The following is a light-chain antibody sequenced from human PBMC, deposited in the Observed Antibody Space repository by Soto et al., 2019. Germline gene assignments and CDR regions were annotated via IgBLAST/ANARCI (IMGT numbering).Light chain of an antibody. CDR1: RSIRNL. CDR2: EAS. CDR3: QQYNNWPPLT. V-gene: IGKV3-11*01. J-gene: IGKJ4*01. Sequence: VLAQSPATLSLSPGERATLSCRASRSIRNLLAWYQQKPGQAPSLLIFEASSRATGVPARIIGSGSGTDFTLTISSLEPEDFAVYYCQQYNNWPPLTFGGGTKVEIK.